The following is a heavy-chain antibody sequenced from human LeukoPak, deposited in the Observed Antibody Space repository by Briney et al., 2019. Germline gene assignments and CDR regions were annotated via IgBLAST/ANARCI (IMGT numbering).Heavy chain of an antibody. CDR2: IYTDYTT. CDR3: ARARPGGFGTDY. J-gene: IGHJ4*02. CDR1: GFTVSTNY. D-gene: IGHD4-23*01. V-gene: IGHV3-53*01. Sequence: GGSLRLSCAASGFTVSTNYMTWVRQAPGKGLEWVSVIYTDYTTDYADSVKGRFTIFRDNSKNTLSLQMNSLRVDDTAVYYCARARPGGFGTDYWGQGTLVTVSS.